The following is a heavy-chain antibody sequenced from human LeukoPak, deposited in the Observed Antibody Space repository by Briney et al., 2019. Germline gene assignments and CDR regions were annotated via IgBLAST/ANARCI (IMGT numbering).Heavy chain of an antibody. V-gene: IGHV1-2*06. CDR1: GYTFTGYD. CDR3: ARVISTGYYIDY. Sequence: ASVKVSCKASGYTFTGYDIHWVRQAPGQGLEWMGRINPNNGGTTYAQKFQGRVTVTRDTPTSTAYMELRRLRSDDTAVYYCARVISTGYYIDYWGQGTLVTVSS. D-gene: IGHD3-9*01. J-gene: IGHJ4*02. CDR2: INPNNGGT.